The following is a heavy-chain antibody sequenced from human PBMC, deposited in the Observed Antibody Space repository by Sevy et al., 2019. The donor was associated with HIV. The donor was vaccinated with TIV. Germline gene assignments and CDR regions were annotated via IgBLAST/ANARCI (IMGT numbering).Heavy chain of an antibody. CDR3: ITDPGYRGYDEEVINYYYYGMDV. J-gene: IGHJ6*02. CDR1: GFTFSSAW. D-gene: IGHD5-12*01. Sequence: GGSLRLSCAASGFTFSSAWMSWVRLAPGKGLEWVGRIKSKTDGGTIDYAAPVKGRFTISRKDSKNTLNLKMNSLKTEDTAVYYCITDPGYRGYDEEVINYYYYGMDVWGQGTTVTVSS. CDR2: IKSKTDGGTI. V-gene: IGHV3-15*01.